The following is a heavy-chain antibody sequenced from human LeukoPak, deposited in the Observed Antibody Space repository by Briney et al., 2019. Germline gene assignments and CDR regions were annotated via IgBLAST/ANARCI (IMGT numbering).Heavy chain of an antibody. Sequence: GSLRLSCAASGFTFSSYGMNWVRQAPGKGLGWVSSITSSSSYIYYADSVKGRFTISRDNAKNSLYLQMNSLRAEDTAVYYCARSYSSSRGTFDYWGQGTLVTVSS. CDR1: GFTFSSYG. V-gene: IGHV3-21*01. CDR3: ARSYSSSRGTFDY. J-gene: IGHJ4*02. CDR2: ITSSSSYI. D-gene: IGHD6-6*01.